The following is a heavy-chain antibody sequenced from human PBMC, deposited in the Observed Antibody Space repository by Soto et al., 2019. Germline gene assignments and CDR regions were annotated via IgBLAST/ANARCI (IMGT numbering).Heavy chain of an antibody. CDR1: GFTFSSYA. CDR2: ISFDGSNK. Sequence: GGSLRLSCAASGFTFSSYAMEWVRQAPGKGLEWVAVISFDGSNKNYADSVKGRFTISRDNSKNTLYLQMNSLRAGDTAVYYCARVASRSSWYSIDYWGQGTLVTVSS. J-gene: IGHJ4*02. V-gene: IGHV3-30-3*01. CDR3: ARVASRSSWYSIDY. D-gene: IGHD6-13*01.